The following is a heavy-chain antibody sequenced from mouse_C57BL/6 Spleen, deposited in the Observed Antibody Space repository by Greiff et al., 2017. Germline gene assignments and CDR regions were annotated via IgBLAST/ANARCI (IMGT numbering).Heavy chain of an antibody. J-gene: IGHJ2*01. V-gene: IGHV1-55*01. CDR1: GYTFTSYW. Sequence: VQLQQSGAELVKPGASVKMSCKASGYTFTSYWITWVKQRPGQGLEWIGDIYPGSGSTNYNEKFKSKAPLTVDPSSSTAYMQLSSLTSEDAAVYYGAREDGSSHFDYWGQGTTLTVSS. D-gene: IGHD1-1*01. CDR2: IYPGSGST. CDR3: AREDGSSHFDY.